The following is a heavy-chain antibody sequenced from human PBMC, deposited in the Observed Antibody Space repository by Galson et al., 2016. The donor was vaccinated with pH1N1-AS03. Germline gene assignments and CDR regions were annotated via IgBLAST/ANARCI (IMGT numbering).Heavy chain of an antibody. V-gene: IGHV4-39*07. CDR3: ARTAVSIPGTREWYFDL. Sequence: ETLSLTCPVSGGSIRNTFYFRGWVRQPPGRGLEWIGSIFYTGSAYYNPSLESRVTISIDTSRNQFSLNLASVTAADTAVYYCARTAVSIPGTREWYFDLWGRGSLVTVSS. CDR2: IFYTGSA. D-gene: IGHD1-26*01. CDR1: GGSIRNTFYF. J-gene: IGHJ2*01.